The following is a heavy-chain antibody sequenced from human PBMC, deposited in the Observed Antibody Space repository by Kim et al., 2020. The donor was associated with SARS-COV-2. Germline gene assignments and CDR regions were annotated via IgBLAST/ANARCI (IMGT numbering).Heavy chain of an antibody. V-gene: IGHV3-33*01. CDR1: GFTFSSYG. D-gene: IGHD6-13*01. CDR2: IWYDGSNK. J-gene: IGHJ4*02. CDR3: ARGRRAAAAATDY. Sequence: GGSLRLSCAASGFTFSSYGMHWVRQAPGKGLEWVAVIWYDGSNKYYADSVKGRFTISRDNSKNTLYLQMNSLRAEDTAVYYCARGRRAAAAATDYWGQGTLVTVSS.